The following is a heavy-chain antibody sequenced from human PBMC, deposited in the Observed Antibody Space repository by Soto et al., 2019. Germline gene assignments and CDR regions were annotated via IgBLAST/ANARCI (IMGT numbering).Heavy chain of an antibody. CDR1: GFSLSTSGVG. D-gene: IGHD3-22*01. J-gene: IGHJ1*01. V-gene: IGHV2-5*02. Sequence: QITLKESGPTLVKPTQTLTLTCTFSGFSLSTSGVGVGWIRQPPGKALEWLALIYWDDDKRYSPSLKSRLTITKDTSKNQVVLTMTNMDPVDTATYYCARLTYYYDSSGYYSRAEYFQHWGQGTLVTVSS. CDR3: ARLTYYYDSSGYYSRAEYFQH. CDR2: IYWDDDK.